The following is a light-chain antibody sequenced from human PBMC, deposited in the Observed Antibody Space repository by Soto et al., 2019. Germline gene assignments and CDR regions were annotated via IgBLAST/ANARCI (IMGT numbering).Light chain of an antibody. Sequence: EIVLTQSPGTLSLSPGERATLSCRASQTVNSNYIAWYQHKPGQGPRLLIYGASTRATGIPDRFSGGGSETDFSLIINRLDPEDFAVYYCQQRGTFGGGTKVEIK. CDR1: QTVNSNY. V-gene: IGKV3-20*01. CDR2: GAS. J-gene: IGKJ4*01. CDR3: QQRGT.